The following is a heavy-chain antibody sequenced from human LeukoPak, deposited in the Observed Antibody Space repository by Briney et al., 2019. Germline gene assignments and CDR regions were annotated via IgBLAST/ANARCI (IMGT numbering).Heavy chain of an antibody. D-gene: IGHD4/OR15-4a*01. CDR1: GGSISSYY. J-gene: IGHJ6*02. CDR2: LYTSGST. V-gene: IGHV4-4*07. CDR3: AREDPRTKVPEGMDV. Sequence: PSETLSLTCTVSGGSISSYYWSWIRQPAGKGLEWIGRLYTSGSTNYNPSLKSRVTISVDTSKNQFSLKLNSVTAADTAVYYCAREDPRTKVPEGMDVWGQGTTVTVSS.